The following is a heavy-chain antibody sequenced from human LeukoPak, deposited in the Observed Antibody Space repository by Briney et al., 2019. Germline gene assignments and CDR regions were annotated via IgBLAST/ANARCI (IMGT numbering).Heavy chain of an antibody. J-gene: IGHJ6*03. V-gene: IGHV1-18*01. CDR1: GYTFSSYG. CDR3: ARVSGTSTHYYYYMDV. D-gene: IGHD6-25*01. Sequence: ASVKVSCKASGYTFSSYGINWVRQAPGQGLEWMGWISPYNGNTNYAQKLQGRVTMTTDTSTSTAYMELRSLRSDDTAVYYCARVSGTSTHYYYYMDVWGKGTTVTVSS. CDR2: ISPYNGNT.